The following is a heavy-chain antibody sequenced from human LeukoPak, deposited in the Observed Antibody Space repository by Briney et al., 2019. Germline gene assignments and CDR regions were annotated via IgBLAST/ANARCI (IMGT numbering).Heavy chain of an antibody. Sequence: GGSLRLSCVASGFTFSNYGMNWVRQAPGKGLEWVSGIVGSGVTTYYADSVKGRFTISRDNSKNTLYLHMNGPRVEDTAIYYFARDERWIQFNYWGQGTLVTVSS. J-gene: IGHJ4*02. CDR1: GFTFSNYG. D-gene: IGHD5-18*01. CDR2: IVGSGVTT. CDR3: ARDERWIQFNY. V-gene: IGHV3-23*01.